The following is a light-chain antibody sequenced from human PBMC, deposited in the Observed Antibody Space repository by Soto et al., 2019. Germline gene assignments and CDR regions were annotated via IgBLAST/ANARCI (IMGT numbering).Light chain of an antibody. J-gene: IGKJ1*01. CDR1: QSLSTN. CDR2: GAS. Sequence: EIVMTQSPATLSVSPGEGATLSCRASQSLSTNLAWYQQKPGQAPRLLIYGASTRATGIPARFSGSGSGTEFTLTISSLQSEDFATYYCQQYNIWPPWTFGQGTKVEIK. CDR3: QQYNIWPPWT. V-gene: IGKV3-15*01.